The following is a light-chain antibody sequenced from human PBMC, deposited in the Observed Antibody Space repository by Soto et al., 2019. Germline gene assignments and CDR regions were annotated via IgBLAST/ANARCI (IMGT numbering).Light chain of an antibody. J-gene: IGKJ4*01. CDR3: QQRSNWPPPLT. V-gene: IGKV3-11*01. Sequence: EIVLTQSPATLSLSPGERATLSCRASQSVSSYLAWYQQKPGQAPRLLIYDASNRATGIPARFSGSGSGTDFTRTISSLEPEDFAVYYCQQRSNWPPPLTFGGGTKVEIK. CDR1: QSVSSY. CDR2: DAS.